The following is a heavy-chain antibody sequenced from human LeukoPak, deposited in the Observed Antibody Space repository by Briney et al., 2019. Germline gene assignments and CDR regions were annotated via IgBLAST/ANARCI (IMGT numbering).Heavy chain of an antibody. D-gene: IGHD6-6*01. J-gene: IGHJ4*02. Sequence: PGGSLRLSCAASGFTFSGYPMHSVRQAPGKGLEYVSAITPDGGGTYYASSVRGRFTISRDNSMNTLYLQMGGLRDEDMAVYYCARLLSSGSTRRIYEYWGQGTLVTVSS. CDR3: ARLLSSGSTRRIYEY. CDR1: GFTFSGYP. V-gene: IGHV3-64*01. CDR2: ITPDGGGT.